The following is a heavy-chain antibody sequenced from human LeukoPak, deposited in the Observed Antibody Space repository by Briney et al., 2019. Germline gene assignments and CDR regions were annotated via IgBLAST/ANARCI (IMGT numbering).Heavy chain of an antibody. V-gene: IGHV3-23*01. CDR2: ISGGGDIT. Sequence: GGSLRLSCAASGXSFSNYAMSWVRQAPGKGLEWVSAISGGGDITYYADSVKGRFTISRDNSKNTLYLQMHSLRAEDTAVYHCAKDIPASGWASDYWGQGTLVTVSS. J-gene: IGHJ4*02. CDR3: AKDIPASGWASDY. D-gene: IGHD1-26*01. CDR1: GXSFSNYA.